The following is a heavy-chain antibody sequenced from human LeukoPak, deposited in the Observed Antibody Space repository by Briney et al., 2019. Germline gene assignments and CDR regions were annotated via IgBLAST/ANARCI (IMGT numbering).Heavy chain of an antibody. CDR3: ATDRGWRTSGYYLYYFEY. V-gene: IGHV3-7*01. D-gene: IGHD3-3*01. CDR1: GFIFTNYF. J-gene: IGHJ4*02. CDR2: INHDGSEK. Sequence: LSGGSLRLSCAASGFIFTNYFMSWVRQAPGKGLEWVASINHDGSEKYYVDSVRGRFTISRDNTMNSLYLQMNSLRAEDTAVYYCATDRGWRTSGYYLYYFEYWGQGTLVTSSS.